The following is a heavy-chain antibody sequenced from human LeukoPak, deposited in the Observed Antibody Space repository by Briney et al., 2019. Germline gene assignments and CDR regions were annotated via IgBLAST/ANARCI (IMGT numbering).Heavy chain of an antibody. D-gene: IGHD6-25*01. J-gene: IGHJ5*02. CDR3: ATSDDAAGTS. Sequence: GESLRLSCAASGFRFSSFWMSWVRQAPGKGLDWVANINQNGGVKHYVDSVKGRFTISRDNAKNSLYLQMTSLRADDTAVYYCATSDDAAGTSWGQGTLVTVSS. CDR2: INQNGGVK. V-gene: IGHV3-7*01. CDR1: GFRFSSFW.